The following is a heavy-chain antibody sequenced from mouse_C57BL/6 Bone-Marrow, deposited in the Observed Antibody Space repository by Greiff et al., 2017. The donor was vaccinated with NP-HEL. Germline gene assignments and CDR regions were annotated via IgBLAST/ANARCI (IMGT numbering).Heavy chain of an antibody. J-gene: IGHJ3*01. CDR1: GFTFSDFY. V-gene: IGHV7-1*01. CDR3: ARSLGGDFAY. D-gene: IGHD1-2*01. Sequence: EVKLVESGGGLVQSGRSLRLSCATSGFTFSDFYMEWVRQAPGKGLEWIAASRNKANDYTTEYSASVKGRFIVSRDTSQSILYLQMNALRAEDTAIYYCARSLGGDFAYWGQGTLVTVSA. CDR2: SRNKANDYTT.